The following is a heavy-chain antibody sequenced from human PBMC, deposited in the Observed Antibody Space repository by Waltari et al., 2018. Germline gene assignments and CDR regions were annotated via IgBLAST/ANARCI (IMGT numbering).Heavy chain of an antibody. J-gene: IGHJ4*02. Sequence: QVQLQESGPGLVKPSATLSLTCTVSGDSISSYYWSWIRQSPGKGLEWIGYVDNSGKPKYNPSLQSRVSMALDTSKNEFSLKLSSVSAADTAVYYCARAIAARPVFGSSVTASLFFDHWGQGSLVTVSS. CDR3: ARAIAARPVFGSSVTASLFFDH. D-gene: IGHD6-6*01. CDR1: GDSISSYY. V-gene: IGHV4-59*01. CDR2: VDNSGKP.